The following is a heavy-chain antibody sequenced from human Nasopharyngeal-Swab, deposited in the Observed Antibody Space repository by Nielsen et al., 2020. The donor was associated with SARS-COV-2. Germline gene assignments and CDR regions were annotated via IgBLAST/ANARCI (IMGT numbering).Heavy chain of an antibody. CDR3: ARDRLGGVVVPAAISYYYYGMDV. CDR2: IYYSGST. CDR1: GGSISSYY. Sequence: SETLSLTCTVSGGSISSYYWSWIRQPPGKGLEWIGHIYYSGSTNYNPSLKSRVTISVDTSKNQFSLKLSSVTAADTAVYYCARDRLGGVVVPAAISYYYYGMDVWGQGTTVTVSS. D-gene: IGHD2-2*01. V-gene: IGHV4-59*13. J-gene: IGHJ6*02.